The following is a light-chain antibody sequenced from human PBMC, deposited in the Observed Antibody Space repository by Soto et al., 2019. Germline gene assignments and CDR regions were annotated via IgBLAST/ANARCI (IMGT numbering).Light chain of an antibody. J-gene: IGKJ1*01. CDR1: QSVSSSY. V-gene: IGKV3-20*01. CDR2: GAS. CDR3: QQYGSSPRT. Sequence: IVLTQYSGSLSFSPGEICTLSFSSSQSVSSSYLAWYQQKPGQAPRLLIYGASRRATGIPDRFSGSGSGTDFTLTISRLEPEDFAVYYCQQYGSSPRTFGQGTKVEIK.